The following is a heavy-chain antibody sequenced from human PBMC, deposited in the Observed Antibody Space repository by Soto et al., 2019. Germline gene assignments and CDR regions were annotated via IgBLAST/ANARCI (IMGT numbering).Heavy chain of an antibody. CDR3: ARDEGYSSSWYADNY. CDR1: GGTFSSYA. Sequence: QVQLVQSGAEVKKPGSSVKVSCKASGGTFSSYAISWVRQAXXXXXXXMGGIIPIFGTANYAQKFQGRVTITADESTSTAYMELSSLRSEDTAVYYCARDEGYSSSWYADNYWGQGTLVTVSS. J-gene: IGHJ4*02. CDR2: IIPIFGTA. V-gene: IGHV1-69*12. D-gene: IGHD6-13*01.